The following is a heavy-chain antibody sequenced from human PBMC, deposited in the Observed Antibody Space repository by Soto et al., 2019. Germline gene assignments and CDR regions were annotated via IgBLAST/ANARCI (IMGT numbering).Heavy chain of an antibody. CDR2: IYYSGST. CDR1: GGSISSYY. CDR3: ARDQVPPALLGWFDP. Sequence: SETLSLTCTVSGGSISSYYWSWIRQPPGKGLEWIGYIYYSGSTNYNPSLKSRVTISVDTSKNQFSLKLSSVTAADTAVYYCARDQVPPALLGWFDPWGQGTLVTVSS. V-gene: IGHV4-59*01. J-gene: IGHJ5*02. D-gene: IGHD2-2*01.